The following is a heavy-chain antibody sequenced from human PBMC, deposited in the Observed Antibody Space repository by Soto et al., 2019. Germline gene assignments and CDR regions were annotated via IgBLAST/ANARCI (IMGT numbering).Heavy chain of an antibody. D-gene: IGHD3-3*01. J-gene: IGHJ4*02. CDR3: ARVYYDFWSGYYFDY. CDR1: GFTFSSYS. V-gene: IGHV3-48*01. CDR2: ISSSSTI. Sequence: PGGSLRLSCAASGFTFSSYSMNWVRQAPGKGLEWVSYISSSSTIYYADSVKGRFTISRDNAKNSLYLQMNSLRAEDTAVYYCARVYYDFWSGYYFDYWGQGTLVTVSS.